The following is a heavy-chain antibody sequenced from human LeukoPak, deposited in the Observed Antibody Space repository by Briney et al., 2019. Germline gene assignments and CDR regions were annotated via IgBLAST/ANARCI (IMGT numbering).Heavy chain of an antibody. CDR1: GDSISSSSYY. Sequence: PSETLSVTCTISGDSISSSSYYWDWIRQCPGKGLEWIGTIYYSGSTYYNASLKSRLLISIDTSNNNFSLRLSFVTAADTAVYYCARRRYYDSTGYLDWGQGTLITVSS. D-gene: IGHD3-22*01. V-gene: IGHV4-39*01. CDR2: IYYSGST. CDR3: ARRRYYDSTGYLD. J-gene: IGHJ1*01.